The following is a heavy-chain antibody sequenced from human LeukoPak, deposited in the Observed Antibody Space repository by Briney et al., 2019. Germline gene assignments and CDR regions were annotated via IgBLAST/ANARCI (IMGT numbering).Heavy chain of an antibody. Sequence: GGSLRLSCAASGFTFSNYAMSWVRQAPGKGLEWVSAISNSDGSTYYADSMKGRFTISRDNSKNTLYLQMNSLTAEDTAVYYCARGGYSGTYYFDYWGQGTLVTVSS. J-gene: IGHJ4*02. D-gene: IGHD1-26*01. CDR1: GFTFSNYA. V-gene: IGHV3-23*01. CDR2: ISNSDGST. CDR3: ARGGYSGTYYFDY.